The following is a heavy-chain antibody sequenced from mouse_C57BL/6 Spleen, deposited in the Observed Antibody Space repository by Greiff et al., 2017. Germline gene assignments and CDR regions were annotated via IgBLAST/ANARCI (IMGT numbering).Heavy chain of an antibody. CDR1: GYAFSSSW. V-gene: IGHV1-82*01. Sequence: QVQLQQSGPELVKPGASVKISCKASGYAFSSSWMNWVKQRPGKGLEWIGRIYPGDGDTNYNGKFKGKATLTADKSSSTAYMQLSSLTSEDSAVYFCAREEGNYYGSLFDYWGQGTTLTVSS. J-gene: IGHJ2*01. CDR3: AREEGNYYGSLFDY. D-gene: IGHD1-1*01. CDR2: IYPGDGDT.